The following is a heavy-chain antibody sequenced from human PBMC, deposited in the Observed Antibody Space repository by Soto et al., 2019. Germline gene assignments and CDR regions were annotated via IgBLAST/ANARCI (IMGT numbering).Heavy chain of an antibody. CDR2: VYYTGST. CDR1: GDSISTFY. CDR3: ARGRTVRNYADDSSDYFYFLDY. D-gene: IGHD3-22*01. Sequence: SETLSLTCTVSGDSISTFYWGWMRQSPGKELEWIGYVYYTGSTNYNPSLKSRVTISVDRSKNQFSLKLTSANAADTAVYYCARGRTVRNYADDSSDYFYFLDYWGQGTQVTVSS. J-gene: IGHJ4*02. V-gene: IGHV4-59*01.